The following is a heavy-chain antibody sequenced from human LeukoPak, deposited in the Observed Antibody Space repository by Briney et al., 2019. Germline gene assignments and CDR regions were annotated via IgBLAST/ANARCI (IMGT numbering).Heavy chain of an antibody. J-gene: IGHJ4*02. CDR2: ISRDSSDI. V-gene: IGHV3-21*01. Sequence: PGGSLRLSCVGSGFTFRGYTMTWVRQAPGKGLEWVSSISRDSSDIYYADSMKGRLTISRDNAKNSVFLQMNSLRAGDTAVYYCARGGASTWEFDYWGQGTLVTVSS. D-gene: IGHD6-13*01. CDR3: ARGGASTWEFDY. CDR1: GFTFRGYT.